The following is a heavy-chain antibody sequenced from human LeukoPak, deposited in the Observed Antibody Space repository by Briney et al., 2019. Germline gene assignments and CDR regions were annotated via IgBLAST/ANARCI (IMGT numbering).Heavy chain of an antibody. CDR2: ISANGVST. D-gene: IGHD3-16*01. CDR1: GFTFSSHA. Sequence: PGGSLRLSCSASGFTFSSHAMHWVRQAPGKGLEYVSAISANGVSTYYGDSTKGRFSISRDNSNNTLHVQMSSLRAEDTALYYCVTGCPGRGEDFQHRGQGALVTVSS. V-gene: IGHV3-64*05. CDR3: VTGCPGRGEDFQH. J-gene: IGHJ1*01.